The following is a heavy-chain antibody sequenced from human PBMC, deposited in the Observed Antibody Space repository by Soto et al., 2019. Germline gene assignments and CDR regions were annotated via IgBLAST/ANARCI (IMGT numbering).Heavy chain of an antibody. CDR1: GGSISSYY. D-gene: IGHD3-3*01. CDR3: ARVKVGDLFRFNWFFDL. V-gene: IGHV4-59*08. Sequence: PSETLSLTCTVSGGSISSYYWSWIRQPPGKGLEWIGYIYYSGSTNYNPSLKSRVTISVDTSKNQFSLKLSSVTAADTAVYYCARVKVGDLFRFNWFFDLWGRGTLVTVSS. CDR2: IYYSGST. J-gene: IGHJ2*01.